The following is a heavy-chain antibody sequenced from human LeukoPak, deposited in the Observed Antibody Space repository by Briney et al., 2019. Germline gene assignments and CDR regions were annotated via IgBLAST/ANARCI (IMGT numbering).Heavy chain of an antibody. D-gene: IGHD5-24*01. Sequence: ASVKVSCKASGYTFTSYYIHWMRQAPGQGLEWMGIINPGGGSTSYAQKFQGRVTMTRDTSTSTVYMELSSLRSEDTAVYYCARMAYGMDVWGQGTTVTVSS. CDR1: GYTFTSYY. CDR3: ARMAYGMDV. V-gene: IGHV1-46*01. J-gene: IGHJ6*02. CDR2: INPGGGST.